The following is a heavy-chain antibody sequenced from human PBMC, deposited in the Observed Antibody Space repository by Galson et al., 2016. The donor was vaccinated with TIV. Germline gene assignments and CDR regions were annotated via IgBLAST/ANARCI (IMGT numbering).Heavy chain of an antibody. CDR3: SRGVGRAIAAAGFRWLDP. CDR1: GFTFSSHW. CDR2: INSDGNRR. Sequence: LRLSCAASGFTFSSHWMHWVRQSPGKGLVWVSRINSDGNRRTYADSVKGRFTISRDNAKNILYLQLNSLRVEDTAVYYCSRGVGRAIAAAGFRWLDPWGQGTQVIVSS. J-gene: IGHJ5*02. D-gene: IGHD6-13*01. V-gene: IGHV3-74*01.